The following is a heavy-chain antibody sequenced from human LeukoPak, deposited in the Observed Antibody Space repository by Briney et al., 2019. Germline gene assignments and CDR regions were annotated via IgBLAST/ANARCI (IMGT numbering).Heavy chain of an antibody. CDR2: IYYSGST. V-gene: IGHV4-59*01. Sequence: KSSETLSLTCTVSRGSISGYYWSWIRQPPGKGLEWIGYIYYSGSTNYNPSLKSRVTISVDTSKNQFSLKLSSVTAADTAVYYCARDRGQLGIDYWGQGTLVTVSS. J-gene: IGHJ4*02. CDR1: RGSISGYY. D-gene: IGHD6-13*01. CDR3: ARDRGQLGIDY.